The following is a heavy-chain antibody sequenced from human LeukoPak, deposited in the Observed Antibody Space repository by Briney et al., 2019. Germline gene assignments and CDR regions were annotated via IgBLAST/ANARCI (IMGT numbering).Heavy chain of an antibody. V-gene: IGHV4-61*02. Sequence: SETLSLTCTVSGGSISSGSYYWNWIRQPAGKGLEWIGRIYTSGSTNYNPSLKSRVTVSVDTSKNQFSLKLSSVTAADTAVYYCARQVVRGASIDYWGQGTLVTVSS. J-gene: IGHJ4*02. CDR1: GGSISSGSYY. CDR3: ARQVVRGASIDY. D-gene: IGHD3-10*01. CDR2: IYTSGST.